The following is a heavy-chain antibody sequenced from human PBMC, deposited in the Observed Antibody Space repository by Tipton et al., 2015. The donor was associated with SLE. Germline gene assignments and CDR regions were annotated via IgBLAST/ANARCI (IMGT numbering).Heavy chain of an antibody. CDR3: ARFLTTGQLDP. J-gene: IGHJ5*02. D-gene: IGHD4-11*01. Sequence: TLSLTCAIYRGSFSGYHWSWIRQTPGKGLEWIGEINYSANTNYNPSLKSRATISIDPSKNQFSLILISVTAADTAVYYCARFLTTGQLDPWDQGALVTVSS. V-gene: IGHV4-34*01. CDR1: RGSFSGYH. CDR2: INYSANT.